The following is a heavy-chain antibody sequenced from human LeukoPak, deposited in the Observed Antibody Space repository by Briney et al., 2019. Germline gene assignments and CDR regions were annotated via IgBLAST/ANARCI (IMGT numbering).Heavy chain of an antibody. CDR2: ISYDGSNK. CDR3: ARAGSQSHVDAAMGFCNY. CDR1: GFTFSSYA. J-gene: IGHJ4*02. V-gene: IGHV3-30-3*01. D-gene: IGHD5-18*01. Sequence: GGSLRLSCAASGFTFSSYAMHWVRQAPGKGLEWVAVISYDGSNKYYADSVKGRFTISRDNSKNTLYLQMGSLSAEDTAVYYCARAGSQSHVDAAMGFCNYWGQGTLVTVSS.